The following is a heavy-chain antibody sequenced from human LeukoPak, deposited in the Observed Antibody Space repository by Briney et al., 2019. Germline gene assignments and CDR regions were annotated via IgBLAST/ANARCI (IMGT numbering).Heavy chain of an antibody. D-gene: IGHD3-16*01. J-gene: IGHJ4*02. CDR2: IWQEGSEK. CDR1: GFTFSSHW. CDR3: ARDQNLVSWGLDYFDY. Sequence: GGSLRLTCAASGFTFSSHWMSWVRQAPGKGLEWVANIWQEGSEKYYVDSVKGRFTVSRDNAKNSLYLQMNSLRVEDTAVYYCARDQNLVSWGLDYFDYWGQGILVTVYS. V-gene: IGHV3-7*01.